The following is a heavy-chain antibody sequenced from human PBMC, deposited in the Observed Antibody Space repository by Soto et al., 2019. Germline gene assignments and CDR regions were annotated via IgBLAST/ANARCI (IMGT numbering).Heavy chain of an antibody. CDR3: ARDPEANRLGANYYYYGMDF. J-gene: IGHJ6*02. CDR1: GYTFTTYY. V-gene: IGHV1-46*04. D-gene: IGHD3-10*01. Sequence: QVQLVQSGTEVKKPGASVKVSCKAAGYTFTTYYIHWVRQAPGQGLEWMGIVNPRAGTVSYAQRLQGRVTLKRDTTTSTVYMEFSSLTSEDTAVYYCARDPEANRLGANYYYYGMDFWGQGTAVTVSS. CDR2: VNPRAGTV.